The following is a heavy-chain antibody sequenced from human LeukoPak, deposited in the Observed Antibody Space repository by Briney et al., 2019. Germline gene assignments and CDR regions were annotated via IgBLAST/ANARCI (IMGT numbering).Heavy chain of an antibody. CDR3: TRAGDGYLGALDY. J-gene: IGHJ4*02. Sequence: GGSLRLSCTASGFTFGDYDMSRVRQAPGKGLEWVGFSRRKVHGGTTEYAASVKGRFTISRDASKSIAYLQMNSLKTEATAVYYCTRAGDGYLGALDYWGQGTLVTVSS. CDR1: GFTFGDYD. CDR2: SRRKVHGGTT. D-gene: IGHD5-24*01. V-gene: IGHV3-49*04.